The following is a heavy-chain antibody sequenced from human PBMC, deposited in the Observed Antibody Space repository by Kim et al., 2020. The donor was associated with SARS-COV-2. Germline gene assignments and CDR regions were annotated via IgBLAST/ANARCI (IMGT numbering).Heavy chain of an antibody. J-gene: IGHJ4*02. Sequence: GGSLRLSCAASGLSFSDSYMNWVRQAPGKGLEWLSFISTRGESIFYADSVEGRFTISRDNAKNSLYLQMNYLRDEDTAVYYCARSGNGYNGFGRWGQG. V-gene: IGHV3-11*01. CDR2: ISTRGESI. CDR3: ARSGNGYNGFGR. D-gene: IGHD5-12*01. CDR1: GLSFSDSY.